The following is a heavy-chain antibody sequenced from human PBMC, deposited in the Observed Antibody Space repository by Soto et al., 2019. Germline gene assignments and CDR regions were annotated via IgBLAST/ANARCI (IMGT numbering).Heavy chain of an antibody. CDR3: GNDITAAVAGPLDY. CDR2: ITSVKNI. J-gene: IGHJ4*01. Sequence: GGWLRLSCAASGCTFSDYGVNWVRQAPGKGLEWVAAITSVKNIYYADSVNGRFTISRDNSRNTLYLQMNSLRAEDTAIYYCGNDITAAVAGPLDYWGHGTLVTVSS. V-gene: IGHV3-23*01. D-gene: IGHD6-13*01. CDR1: GCTFSDYG.